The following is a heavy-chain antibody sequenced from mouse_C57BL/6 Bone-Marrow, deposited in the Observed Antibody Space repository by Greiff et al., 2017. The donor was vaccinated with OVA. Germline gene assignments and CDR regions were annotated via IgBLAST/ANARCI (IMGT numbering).Heavy chain of an antibody. V-gene: IGHV1-82*01. J-gene: IGHJ2*01. CDR2: IYPGDGDT. CDR3: ARIYYYGSSYHFDY. Sequence: VKLMESGPELVKPGASVKISCKASGYAFSSSWMNWVKQRPGKGLEWIGRIYPGDGDTNYNGKFKGKATLTADKSSSTAYMQLSSLTSEDSAVYFCARIYYYGSSYHFDYWGQGTTLTVSS. D-gene: IGHD1-1*01. CDR1: GYAFSSSW.